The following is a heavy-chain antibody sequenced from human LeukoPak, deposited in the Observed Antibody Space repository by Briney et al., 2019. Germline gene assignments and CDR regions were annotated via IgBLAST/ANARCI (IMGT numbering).Heavy chain of an antibody. CDR3: ARVIAAASWFDP. D-gene: IGHD6-13*01. Sequence: SETLSLTCTVSGGSVSSYYWSWIRQPPGKGLEWIGYIYYSGSTNYNPSLKSRVTISVDTSKNQFSLKLSSVTAADTAVYYCARVIAAASWFDPWGQGTLVTVSS. CDR2: IYYSGST. J-gene: IGHJ5*02. CDR1: GGSVSSYY. V-gene: IGHV4-59*02.